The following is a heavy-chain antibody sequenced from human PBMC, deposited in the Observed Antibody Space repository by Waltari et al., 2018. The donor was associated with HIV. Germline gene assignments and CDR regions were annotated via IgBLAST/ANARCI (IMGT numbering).Heavy chain of an antibody. J-gene: IGHJ6*02. Sequence: QVQLQESGPGLVKPSETLSLTCTVSGGSISSYYWSWIRQPPGKGLEWIGYIYYSRSTNTNPSIKSRAPISVDTSKNQFSLKLSSVTAADTAVYYCARVDYGPNPYGMDVWGQGTTVTVSS. CDR2: IYYSRST. V-gene: IGHV4-59*01. CDR3: ARVDYGPNPYGMDV. CDR1: GGSISSYY. D-gene: IGHD4-17*01.